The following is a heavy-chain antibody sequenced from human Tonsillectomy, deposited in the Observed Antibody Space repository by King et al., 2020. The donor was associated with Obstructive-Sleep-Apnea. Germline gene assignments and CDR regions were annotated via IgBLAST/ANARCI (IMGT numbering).Heavy chain of an antibody. CDR1: GGFISSGDYY. J-gene: IGHJ3*02. V-gene: IGHV4-30-4*01. CDR2: IHYSWSN. D-gene: IGHD4-17*01. CDR3: ARDFGGDYSFDI. Sequence: VQLQESGPGLVKPSQTLSLTCTVSGGFISSGDYYWMWVRQPPRKGREWIGYIHYSWSNYYNPSLTSRVTISVDTPKNQFSLKLSCVTAADTAVYYCARDFGGDYSFDIWGQGTMVTVSS.